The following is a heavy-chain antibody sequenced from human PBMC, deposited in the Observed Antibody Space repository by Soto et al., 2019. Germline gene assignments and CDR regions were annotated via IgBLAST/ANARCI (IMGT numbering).Heavy chain of an antibody. D-gene: IGHD4-17*01. J-gene: IGHJ6*02. CDR1: GGTFSSYA. CDR3: ARAGYGDYGYYYYGMDV. V-gene: IGHV1-69*12. Sequence: QVQLVQSGAEVKKPGSSVKVSCKASGGTFSSYAISWVRQAPGQGLEWMGGIIPIFGTANYAQKFQGRVTITADESTSTAYMELSSLRSEATAVYYCARAGYGDYGYYYYGMDVWGQGTTVTVSS. CDR2: IIPIFGTA.